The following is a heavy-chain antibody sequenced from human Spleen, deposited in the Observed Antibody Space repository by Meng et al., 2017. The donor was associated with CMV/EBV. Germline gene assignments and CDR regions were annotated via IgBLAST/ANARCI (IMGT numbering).Heavy chain of an antibody. CDR1: GFTFSNAW. V-gene: IGHV3-15*01. CDR3: VGRTIFGVVIPGAFDN. D-gene: IGHD3-3*01. J-gene: IGHJ3*02. Sequence: ETLSLTCAASGFTFSNAWMSWVRQAPGKGLEWVGHIKSKTDGGTTDYGAPVKGRFTISRDDSKKMLYLQMNSLRPEDTAVYYCVGRTIFGVVIPGAFDNWGQGTMVTVSS. CDR2: IKSKTDGGTT.